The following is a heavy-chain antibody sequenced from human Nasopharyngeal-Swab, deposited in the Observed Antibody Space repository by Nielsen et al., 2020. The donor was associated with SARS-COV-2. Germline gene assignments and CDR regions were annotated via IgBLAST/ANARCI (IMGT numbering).Heavy chain of an antibody. CDR1: GGSISSGGYY. D-gene: IGHD3-10*01. J-gene: IGHJ6*02. CDR3: ARDGYGSGGMDV. CDR2: IYYSGST. Sequence: TLSLTCPVSGGSISSGGYYWSWIRQHPGKGLEWIGYIYYSGSTYYNPSLKSRVTISVDTSKNQFSLKLSSVTAADTAVYYCARDGYGSGGMDVWGQGTTVTVSS. V-gene: IGHV4-31*03.